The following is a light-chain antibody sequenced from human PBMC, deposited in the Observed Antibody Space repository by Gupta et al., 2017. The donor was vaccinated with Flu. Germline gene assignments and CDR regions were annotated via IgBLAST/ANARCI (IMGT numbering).Light chain of an antibody. V-gene: IGLV2-14*01. CDR1: TSDVGVYKY. J-gene: IGLJ3*02. CDR2: EIS. CDR3: SSYTTTSLWV. Sequence: QSALTQPASVSGSPGQSITISCTGATSDVGVYKYVSWYQQHPGKVPKLMIYEISNRPSGFSDRFSGSRSGNTASLTISGLHAEDEADYYCSSYTTTSLWVFGGGTKLTVL.